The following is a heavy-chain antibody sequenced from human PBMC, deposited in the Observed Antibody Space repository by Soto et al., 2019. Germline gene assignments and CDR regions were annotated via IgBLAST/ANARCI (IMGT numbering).Heavy chain of an antibody. V-gene: IGHV1-8*01. CDR3: ARGVCTGGICYGLTVDF. J-gene: IGHJ3*01. Sequence: QVQLVQSGAEVKKPGASVKVSCKASGYIFTSHDINWVRHVPGQGFEWMGWMSPFSGNTGSAQKFQGRVSLTRNTSITTSHMELRSLTSDDTAVYYCARGVCTGGICYGLTVDFWRQGTTVTVSS. CDR2: MSPFSGNT. CDR1: GYIFTSHD. D-gene: IGHD2-15*01.